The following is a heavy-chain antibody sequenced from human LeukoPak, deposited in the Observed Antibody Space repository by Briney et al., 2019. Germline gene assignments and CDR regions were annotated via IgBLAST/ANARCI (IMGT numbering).Heavy chain of an antibody. J-gene: IGHJ4*02. Sequence: SETLSLPCTVSGGSMSNYYWSWIRQPAGKGLEWIGRIYSSGTTNYNPSLKSRVTMSVDTSKNHFSLKLSSATAADTAVYYCAREPTNSGLFWFDCWGQGTLVTVSS. CDR2: IYSSGTT. CDR1: GGSMSNYY. CDR3: AREPTNSGLFWFDC. D-gene: IGHD6-19*01. V-gene: IGHV4-4*07.